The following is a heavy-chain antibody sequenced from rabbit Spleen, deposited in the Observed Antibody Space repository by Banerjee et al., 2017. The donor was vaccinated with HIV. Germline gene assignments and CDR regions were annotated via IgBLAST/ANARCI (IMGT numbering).Heavy chain of an antibody. D-gene: IGHD8-1*01. CDR3: ARDPGSSYYYAMDL. CDR1: GFSFSSSYY. V-gene: IGHV1S45*01. J-gene: IGHJ6*01. CDR2: IAVSSSGFT. Sequence: QEQLVESGGDLVKPGASLTLTCKASGFSFSSSYYMCWVRQAPGKGLEWISCIAVSSSGFTYSTTWAKGRFTCSKTSSTTVTLQMTSLTVADTATYFCARDPGSSYYYAMDLWGQGTLVTVS.